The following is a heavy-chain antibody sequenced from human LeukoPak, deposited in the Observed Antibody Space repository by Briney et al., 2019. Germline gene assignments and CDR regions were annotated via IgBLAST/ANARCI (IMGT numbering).Heavy chain of an antibody. V-gene: IGHV4-59*01. D-gene: IGHD4-17*01. CDR2: IYYSGST. J-gene: IGHJ6*04. CDR1: GVSISSYY. Sequence: SETLSLTCTVSGVSISSYYWSWIRQPPGKGLEWIGYIYYSGSTNYNPSLKSRVTISVDTSKNQFSLKLSSVTAADTAVYYCARADYGDSYHVWGKGTTVTVSS. CDR3: ARADYGDSYHV.